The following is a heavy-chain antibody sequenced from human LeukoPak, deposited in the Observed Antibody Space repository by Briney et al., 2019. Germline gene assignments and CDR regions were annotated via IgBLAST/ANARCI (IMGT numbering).Heavy chain of an antibody. D-gene: IGHD6-13*01. CDR3: ARDNLRIPAADTHWFDP. J-gene: IGHJ5*02. CDR2: VYYSGST. Sequence: SETLSLTCTVSGDSISGYYWSWTRQPPGKGLELDGYVYYSGSTSYNPSLKSRVTIPVDTSKNQIFLKLSSVTAADTAVYYCARDNLRIPAADTHWFDPWGQGTLVTVSS. CDR1: GDSISGYY. V-gene: IGHV4-59*12.